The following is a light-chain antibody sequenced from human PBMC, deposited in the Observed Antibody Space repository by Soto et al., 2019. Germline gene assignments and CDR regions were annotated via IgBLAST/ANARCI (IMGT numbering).Light chain of an antibody. CDR3: LLYYGGVWV. V-gene: IGLV7-43*01. CDR2: STS. Sequence: QAVVTQEPSLTVSPGGTVTLTCASSTGAVTSGYYPNWFQQKPGQAPRPLIHSTSDKYSWTPARFSDSLLGGKAALTLSGVQAEDEADYYCLLYYGGVWVFGGGTKLTVL. CDR1: TGAVTSGYY. J-gene: IGLJ3*02.